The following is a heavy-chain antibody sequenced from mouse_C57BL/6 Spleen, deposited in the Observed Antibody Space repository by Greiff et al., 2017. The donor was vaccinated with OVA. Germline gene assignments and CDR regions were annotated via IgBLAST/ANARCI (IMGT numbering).Heavy chain of an antibody. CDR2: IDPETGGT. CDR1: GYTFTDYE. D-gene: IGHD2-4*01. J-gene: IGHJ2*01. Sequence: VQLVESGAELVRPGASVTLSCKASGYTFTDYEMHWVKQTPVHGLEWIGAIDPETGGTAYNQKFKGKAILTADKSSSTAYMELRSLTSEDSAVYYCTRHRDYDPFDYWGQGTTLTVSS. V-gene: IGHV1-15*01. CDR3: TRHRDYDPFDY.